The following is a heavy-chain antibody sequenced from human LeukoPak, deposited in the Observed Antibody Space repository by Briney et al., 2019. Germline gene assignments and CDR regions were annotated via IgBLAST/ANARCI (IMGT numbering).Heavy chain of an antibody. V-gene: IGHV3-33*01. D-gene: IGHD3-10*01. CDR3: ARDRGFGQADV. CDR1: GFVFSRYG. CDR2: IWSDGSNK. J-gene: IGHJ6*04. Sequence: GGSLRLSCAASGFVFSRYGMHWVRQAPGKGLEWVAVIWSDGSNKYYADSVKGRFTISRDNAKNSLYLQMNSLRAEDTAVYYCARDRGFGQADVWGKGTTVTVSS.